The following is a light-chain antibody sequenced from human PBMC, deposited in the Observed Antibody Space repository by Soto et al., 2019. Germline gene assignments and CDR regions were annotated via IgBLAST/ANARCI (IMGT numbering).Light chain of an antibody. J-gene: IGKJ1*01. V-gene: IGKV1-39*01. Sequence: DIQMTQSPSSLSASVGDRVTLSCRASQTISSSLNWYQHKPGTAPRLLIYRASSVNTGVPPRFSGSGSGRDFTLPISSLRPEDSAPYFCQQSSSSPPWTFGQGTKVEIK. CDR1: QTISSS. CDR2: RAS. CDR3: QQSSSSPPWT.